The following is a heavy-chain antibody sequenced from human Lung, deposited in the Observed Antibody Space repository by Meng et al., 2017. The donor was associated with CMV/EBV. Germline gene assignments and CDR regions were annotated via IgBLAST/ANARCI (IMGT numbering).Heavy chain of an antibody. J-gene: IGHJ6*02. CDR2: IYYSGST. V-gene: IGHV4-59*01. Sequence: SETLSLTCTVSGGSISSYYWSWIRQPPGKGLEWIGYIYYSGSTNYNASLKSRVTISVDTSKNQFSLKLSSVTAADTAVYYCASGKYYYGSGSYYNYYYYGMDVWGQGTXVTVSS. D-gene: IGHD3-10*01. CDR3: ASGKYYYGSGSYYNYYYYGMDV. CDR1: GGSISSYY.